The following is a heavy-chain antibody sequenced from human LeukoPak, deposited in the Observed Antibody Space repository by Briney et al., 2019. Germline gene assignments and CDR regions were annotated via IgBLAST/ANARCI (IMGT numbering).Heavy chain of an antibody. D-gene: IGHD6-13*01. V-gene: IGHV1-2*02. J-gene: IGHJ4*02. Sequence: ASVKVSCKASGYTFTGYYMHWVRQAPGQGLEWMGWINPNSGGTNYAQKFQGRVTTTRDTSVSTAYMELSRLSSDDTAVYYCARDPGLYSSSWYQLDYWGQGTLVTVSS. CDR2: INPNSGGT. CDR1: GYTFTGYY. CDR3: ARDPGLYSSSWYQLDY.